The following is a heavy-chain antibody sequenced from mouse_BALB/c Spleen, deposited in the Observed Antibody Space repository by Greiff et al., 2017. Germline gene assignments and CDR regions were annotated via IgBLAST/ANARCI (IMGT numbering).Heavy chain of an antibody. Sequence: QVQLQQSGPELVKPGASVKISCKASGYEFSSSWMNWVKQRPGQGLEWIGRIYPGDGDTKYKGKFKGKATLTADKSSSTASMQLSSLTSVDSAVYVCARETGYFDYWGQGTTLTVSS. CDR1: GYEFSSSW. CDR2: IYPGDGDT. J-gene: IGHJ2*01. CDR3: ARETGYFDY. V-gene: IGHV1-80*01. D-gene: IGHD4-1*01.